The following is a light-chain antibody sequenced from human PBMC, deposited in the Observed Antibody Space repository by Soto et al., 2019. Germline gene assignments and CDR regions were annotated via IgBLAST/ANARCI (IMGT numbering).Light chain of an antibody. J-gene: IGLJ2*01. Sequence: HSALTQPASVSGSPGQSITISCTGTSSDVGSYNLVSWYRQHPGKAPKLMIYEVTKRPSGISNRFSGSKSGNTASLTISGLQAEDEADYYCCSYAGSSTFVVFGGGTKLTVL. CDR3: CSYAGSSTFVV. CDR1: SSDVGSYNL. V-gene: IGLV2-23*02. CDR2: EVT.